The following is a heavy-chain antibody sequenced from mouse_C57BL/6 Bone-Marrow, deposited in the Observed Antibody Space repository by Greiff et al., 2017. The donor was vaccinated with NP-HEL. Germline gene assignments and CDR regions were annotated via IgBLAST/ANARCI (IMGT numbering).Heavy chain of an antibody. CDR1: GFNIKDDY. V-gene: IGHV14-4*01. Sequence: EVQRVESGAELVRPGASVKLSCTASGFNIKDDYMHWVKQRPEQGLEWIGWIDPENGDTEYASKFQGKATITADTSSNTAYLQLSSLTSEDTAVYYCTIPIITTVVDYWYFDVWGTGTTVTVSS. CDR2: IDPENGDT. D-gene: IGHD1-1*01. J-gene: IGHJ1*03. CDR3: TIPIITTVVDYWYFDV.